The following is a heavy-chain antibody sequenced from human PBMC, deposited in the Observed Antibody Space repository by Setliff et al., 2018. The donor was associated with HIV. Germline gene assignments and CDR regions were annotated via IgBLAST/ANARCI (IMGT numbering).Heavy chain of an antibody. Sequence: TLSLTCTVSGGSISSYYWSWIRQPPGKGLEWIGYIFASGSSLYNPSLQSRVSISIDTSKNQFSLKLSSVTAADTAVYYCARRIDNSGSLPAKNWFDTWGQGRLVTVSS. D-gene: IGHD3-10*01. CDR2: IFASGSS. V-gene: IGHV4-4*09. CDR3: ARRIDNSGSLPAKNWFDT. J-gene: IGHJ5*02. CDR1: GGSISSYY.